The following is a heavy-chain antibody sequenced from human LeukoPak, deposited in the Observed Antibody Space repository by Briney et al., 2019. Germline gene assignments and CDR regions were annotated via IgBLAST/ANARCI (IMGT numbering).Heavy chain of an antibody. CDR1: GFIFTDYG. CDR3: AKEGTASKPSDLDY. V-gene: IGHV3-30*02. Sequence: GGSLRLSCAVSGFIFTDYGMHWVRQAPGKGLEWVAFIRYDGSTKYYVVSVKGRFTISRDNSKNMLFLQMNSLRGEDTAAYYCAKEGTASKPSDLDYWGQGTLVTVSS. D-gene: IGHD1/OR15-1a*01. CDR2: IRYDGSTK. J-gene: IGHJ4*02.